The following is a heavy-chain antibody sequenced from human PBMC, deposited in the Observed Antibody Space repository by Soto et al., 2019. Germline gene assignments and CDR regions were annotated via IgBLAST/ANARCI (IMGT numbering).Heavy chain of an antibody. D-gene: IGHD3-22*01. J-gene: IGHJ4*02. CDR3: SRHGMDYYDSSGYYYSPYYFDY. Sequence: SESLSLTSTFSGGSFSSSSYYSCWILQPPGKGLECIWSIYYSGGTYYNPSLKSRVTISVDTSKNQFSLKLSSVTAADTAVYYCSRHGMDYYDSSGYYYSPYYFDYWGQGTLVTVS. CDR2: IYYSGGT. CDR1: GGSFSSSSYY. V-gene: IGHV4-39*01.